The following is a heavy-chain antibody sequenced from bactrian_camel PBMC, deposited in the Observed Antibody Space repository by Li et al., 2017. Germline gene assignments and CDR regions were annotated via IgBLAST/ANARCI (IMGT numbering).Heavy chain of an antibody. D-gene: IGHD1*01. CDR2: LYVDDGTT. J-gene: IGHJ4*01. CDR1: GYGFSRNC. Sequence: VQLVESGGGLVQPGGSLRLSCAASGYGFSRNCMGWFRQAPGKEREGVAGLYVDDGTTYYADSVKGRFTISQNNAKNTVYLQMNSLRADDSAMYYCAIGLFADFGLGLGTQVTVS. V-gene: IGHV3S1*01.